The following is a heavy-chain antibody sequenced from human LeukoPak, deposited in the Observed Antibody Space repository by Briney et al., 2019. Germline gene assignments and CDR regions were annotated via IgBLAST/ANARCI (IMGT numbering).Heavy chain of an antibody. CDR3: ARVGWELLQYYYYYMDV. Sequence: GGSLRLSCAASGFTLSSYWMSWVRQAPGKGLEWVANIKQDGSEKYYVDSVKGRFTISRDNAKNSLYLQMNSLRAEDTAVYYCARVGWELLQYYYYYMDVWGKGTTVTISS. D-gene: IGHD1-26*01. CDR1: GFTLSSYW. V-gene: IGHV3-7*01. CDR2: IKQDGSEK. J-gene: IGHJ6*03.